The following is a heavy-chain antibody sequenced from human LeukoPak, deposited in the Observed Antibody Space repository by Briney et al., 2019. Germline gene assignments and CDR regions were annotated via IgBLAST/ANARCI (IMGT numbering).Heavy chain of an antibody. D-gene: IGHD2-21*01. CDR3: ARMGHRYSHYYYYYYMDV. J-gene: IGHJ6*03. Sequence: PGGSLRLSCAASGFTFSDYYMSWIRQAPGKGLEWVSYISSSGSTIYYADSVKGRFTISRDNAKNSLYLQMNSLRAEDTAVYYCARMGHRYSHYYYYYYMDVWGKGTTVTISS. CDR2: ISSSGSTI. CDR1: GFTFSDYY. V-gene: IGHV3-11*01.